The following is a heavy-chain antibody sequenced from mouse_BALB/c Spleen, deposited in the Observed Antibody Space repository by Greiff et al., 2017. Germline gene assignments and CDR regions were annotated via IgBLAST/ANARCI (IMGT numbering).Heavy chain of an antibody. V-gene: IGHV2-9-2*01. D-gene: IGHD1-1*01. CDR2: IWTGGGT. Sequence: ESGPGLVAPSQSLSITCTVSGFSLTSYDISWIRQPPGKGLEWLGVIWTGGGTNYNSAFMSRLSISKDNSKSQVFLKMNSLQTDDTAIYYCVRDEYGDYYAMDYWGQGTSVTVSS. CDR3: VRDEYGDYYAMDY. CDR1: GFSLTSYD. J-gene: IGHJ4*01.